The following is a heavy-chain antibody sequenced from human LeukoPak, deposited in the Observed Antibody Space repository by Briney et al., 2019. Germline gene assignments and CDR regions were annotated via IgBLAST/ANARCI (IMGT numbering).Heavy chain of an antibody. CDR1: GFTFSSYG. J-gene: IGHJ4*02. CDR2: VSTSSTTI. D-gene: IGHD6-19*01. Sequence: QTGGSLRLSXAASGFTFSSYGLNWVRQAPGEGLEWVSYVSTSSTTIDYADSVKGRFTISRDNATNSLYLQMHSPRAADTAVDCCAREHTPYGSGCTAAYWGQGTLVTVSS. V-gene: IGHV3-48*01. CDR3: AREHTPYGSGCTAAY.